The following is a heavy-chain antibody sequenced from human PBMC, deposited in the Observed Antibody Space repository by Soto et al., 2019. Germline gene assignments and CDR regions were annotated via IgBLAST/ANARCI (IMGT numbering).Heavy chain of an antibody. CDR2: INAGNGNT. CDR3: ASLDKYYYGSGSYSYYYYGMDV. CDR1: GYTFTSYA. V-gene: IGHV1-3*01. Sequence: ASVKVSCKASGYTFTSYAMHWVRQAPGQRLEWMGWINAGNGNTKYSQKFQGRVTITRDTSASTAYMELSSLRSEDTAVYYCASLDKYYYGSGSYSYYYYGMDVWGQGTTVTVSS. J-gene: IGHJ6*02. D-gene: IGHD3-10*01.